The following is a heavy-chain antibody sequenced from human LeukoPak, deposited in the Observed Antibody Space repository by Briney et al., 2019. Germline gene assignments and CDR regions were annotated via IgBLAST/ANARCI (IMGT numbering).Heavy chain of an antibody. CDR3: TRDPPPFQ. D-gene: IGHD2/OR15-2a*01. V-gene: IGHV3-49*04. Sequence: QPGRSLRLSCTGSGFTFGDYAMSWVRQAPGKGLEWVGFIRTKTYGGTAEYAASVKGRFTISRDDSKSIAYLQMNSLKTEDTAVYYCTRDPPPFQWGQGTLVTVSS. CDR1: GFTFGDYA. J-gene: IGHJ4*02. CDR2: IRTKTYGGTA.